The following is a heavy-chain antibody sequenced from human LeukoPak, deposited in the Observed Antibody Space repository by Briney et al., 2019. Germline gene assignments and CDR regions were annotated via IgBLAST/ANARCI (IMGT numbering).Heavy chain of an antibody. Sequence: GGSLRLSCAASGFTFSSYWMSWVRQAPGKGLEWVANIKQDGSEKYYVDSVKGRFTISRDNSKNTLYLQMNSLRAEDTAVYYCARDSKWLVPWFDPWGQGTLVTVSS. V-gene: IGHV3-7*01. J-gene: IGHJ5*02. CDR3: ARDSKWLVPWFDP. CDR1: GFTFSSYW. D-gene: IGHD6-19*01. CDR2: IKQDGSEK.